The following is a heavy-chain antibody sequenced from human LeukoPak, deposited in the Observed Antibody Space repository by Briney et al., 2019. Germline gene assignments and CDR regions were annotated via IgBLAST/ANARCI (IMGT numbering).Heavy chain of an antibody. V-gene: IGHV4-31*03. J-gene: IGHJ5*02. CDR2: IYYSGST. D-gene: IGHD3-3*01. CDR1: GGSISSGGYY. Sequence: NSSETLSLTCTVSGGSISSGGYYWSWIRQHPGKGLEWIGYIYYSGSTYYNPSLKSRVTISVDTSKNQFSLKLTSVTAADTAVYYCVRHLGGGGVLRFDPWGQGTLVTVSS. CDR3: VRHLGGGGVLRFDP.